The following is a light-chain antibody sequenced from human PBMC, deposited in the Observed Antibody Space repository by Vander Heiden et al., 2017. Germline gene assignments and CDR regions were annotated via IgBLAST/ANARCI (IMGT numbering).Light chain of an antibody. CDR1: SSHIGSNA. CDR2: NNN. J-gene: IGLJ2*01. CDR3: AAWDDILNGPA. Sequence: QSVLTQPPSASGTPGQRVAISCSGRSSHIGSNAVNWYQQLPGTAPKLLIQNNNQRPSGVPDRFSGSKSGTSASLAISGLQSEDEADYDCAAWDDILNGPAFGGGTKLTVL. V-gene: IGLV1-44*01.